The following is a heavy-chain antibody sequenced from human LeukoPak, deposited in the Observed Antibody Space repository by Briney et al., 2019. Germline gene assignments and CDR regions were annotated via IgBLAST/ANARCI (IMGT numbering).Heavy chain of an antibody. J-gene: IGHJ4*02. CDR2: FDPEDAEV. CDR1: GNTLTDLS. Sequence: ASVKVSCKVSGNTLTDLSIHWVRQAPEKGLDWMGGFDPEDAEVIYAEKFQDRVTMTEDPSTDTAYLELSSLRSEDTAVYYCAAEGQWSLVRYFNSWGQGTLVTVSS. CDR3: AAEGQWSLVRYFNS. D-gene: IGHD2-15*01. V-gene: IGHV1-24*01.